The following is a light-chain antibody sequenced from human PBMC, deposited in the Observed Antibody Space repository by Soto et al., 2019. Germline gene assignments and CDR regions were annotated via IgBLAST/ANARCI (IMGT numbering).Light chain of an antibody. J-gene: IGKJ1*01. Sequence: DIQMTQSPSTLSGSVGDRVTITCRASQTISSWFAWYQQKPGKAPKLLIYKASTLKSGVPSRFSGSGSVTEFTLTISSLQPVDFATSYCQHYNSYSGACGQVTNVDIK. CDR2: KAS. CDR3: QHYNSYSGA. V-gene: IGKV1-5*03. CDR1: QTISSW.